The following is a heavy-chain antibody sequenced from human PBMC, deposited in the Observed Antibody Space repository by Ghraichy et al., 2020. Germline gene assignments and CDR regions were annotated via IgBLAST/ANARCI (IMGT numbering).Heavy chain of an antibody. CDR2: ISANGGTT. CDR3: AKKISGSRFWDY. D-gene: IGHD5-12*01. CDR1: GFTFSSYA. Sequence: GGSLRLSCAASGFTFSSYAMTWVRQAPGKGLECVSIISANGGTTYYADSVKGRFTISRDNSKNTLYLQMNGLRAEDTALYYCAKKISGSRFWDYWGQGTLVTVSS. J-gene: IGHJ4*02. V-gene: IGHV3-23*01.